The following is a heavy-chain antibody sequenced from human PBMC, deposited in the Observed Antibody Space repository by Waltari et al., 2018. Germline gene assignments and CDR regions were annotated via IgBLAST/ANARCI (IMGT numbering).Heavy chain of an antibody. D-gene: IGHD6-19*01. J-gene: IGHJ4*02. V-gene: IGHV3-9*01. Sequence: EVQLVESGGGLVQPGRSLRLSCAASGFTFDDYAMHWVRQAPGKGLEWVSGMSWNSGSRGYADSVKGRFTISRDNAKNSLYLQMNSLRAEDTALYYCAKGPAVAGTRYDYWGQGTLVIVSS. CDR1: GFTFDDYA. CDR2: MSWNSGSR. CDR3: AKGPAVAGTRYDY.